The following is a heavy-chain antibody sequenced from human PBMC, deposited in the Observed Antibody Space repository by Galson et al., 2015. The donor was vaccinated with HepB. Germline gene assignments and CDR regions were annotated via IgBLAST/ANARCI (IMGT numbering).Heavy chain of an antibody. D-gene: IGHD3-10*01. V-gene: IGHV1-69-2*01. J-gene: IGHJ3*02. CDR1: GYTSTDYY. CDR3: ARDLGDDYDAFDI. CDR2: VDPEDGET. Sequence: SCKVSGYTSTDYYMHWVQQAPGKGLEWMGLVDPEDGETIYAEKFQGRVTITADTSTDTAYMELSSLRSEDTAVYYCARDLGDDYDAFDIWGQGTMVTVSS.